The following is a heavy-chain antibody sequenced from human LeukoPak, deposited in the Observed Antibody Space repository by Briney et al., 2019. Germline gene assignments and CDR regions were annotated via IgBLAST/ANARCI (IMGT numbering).Heavy chain of an antibody. D-gene: IGHD3-10*01. J-gene: IGHJ4*02. V-gene: IGHV1-2*02. CDR3: ARDQDYFGSGTYFFDY. CDR1: GYTFTDHF. Sequence: GAAVTVSCLASGYTFTDHFFHWVRQAPGQGLEWMGWINPNSGGTNCAHKFQGRVAMTRYTSISTAYMELSSLRSDDAAVYYCARDQDYFGSGTYFFDYWGQGTLVTVSS. CDR2: INPNSGGT.